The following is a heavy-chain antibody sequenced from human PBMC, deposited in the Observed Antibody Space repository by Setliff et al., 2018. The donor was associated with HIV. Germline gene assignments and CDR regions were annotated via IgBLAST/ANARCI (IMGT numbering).Heavy chain of an antibody. CDR3: ARGGSGSPFDY. Sequence: SETLSLTCAVSGYSISSGYYWGWIRQPPGKGLEWIGRIYTSGSTNYNPSLKSRVTISVDTSKNQFSLKLSSVTAADTAVYYCARGGSGSPFDYWGQGTLVTVSS. CDR2: IYTSGST. CDR1: GYSISSGYY. V-gene: IGHV4-38-2*01. D-gene: IGHD1-26*01. J-gene: IGHJ4*02.